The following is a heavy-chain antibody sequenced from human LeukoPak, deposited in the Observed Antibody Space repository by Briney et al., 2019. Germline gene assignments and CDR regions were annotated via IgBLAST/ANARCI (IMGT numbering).Heavy chain of an antibody. J-gene: IGHJ6*02. CDR1: GFTFYDYA. CDR2: ISWNSGSI. Sequence: GGSLRLSCAASGFTFYDYAMHWVRQAPGKGLEWVSGISWNSGSIGYADSVKGRFTISRDNAKNSLYLQMNSLRAEDTALYYCAKDINPRGGVATITWWGGFDYGMDVWGQGTTVTVSS. V-gene: IGHV3-9*01. D-gene: IGHD5-12*01. CDR3: AKDINPRGGVATITWWGGFDYGMDV.